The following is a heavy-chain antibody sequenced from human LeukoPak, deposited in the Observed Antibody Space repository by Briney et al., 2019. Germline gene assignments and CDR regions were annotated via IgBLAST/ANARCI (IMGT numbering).Heavy chain of an antibody. CDR2: INSDGSST. J-gene: IGHJ4*02. V-gene: IGHV3-74*01. Sequence: GGSRRPSCAASGFTFSSYWMHWVRQAPGKGLVWVSRINSDGSSTSYADSVKGRFTISRDNAKNTLYLQMNSLRAEDTAVYYCARVVYASGTYYRNFDCWGQGTLVTVSS. CDR1: GFTFSSYW. CDR3: ARVVYASGTYYRNFDC. D-gene: IGHD3-10*01.